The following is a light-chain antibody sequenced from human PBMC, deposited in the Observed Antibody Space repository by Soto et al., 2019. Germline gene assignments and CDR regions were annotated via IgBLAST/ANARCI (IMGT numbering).Light chain of an antibody. CDR2: TAS. CDR1: QNIRSY. J-gene: IGKJ3*01. Sequence: DIQMTQSPSSLSASGGDRVTITCRASQNIRSYLNWYQQKPGKAPKLLIYTASNLQAGVPSRFSGSGSGTDFTLTISSLQPEDFATYYCQQSYSSPFTFGPGTKVDIK. CDR3: QQSYSSPFT. V-gene: IGKV1-39*01.